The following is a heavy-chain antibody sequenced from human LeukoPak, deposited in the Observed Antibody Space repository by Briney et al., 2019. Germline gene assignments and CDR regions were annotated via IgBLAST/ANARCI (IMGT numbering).Heavy chain of an antibody. CDR2: ISGYGGST. Sequence: GGSLRLSCAASGFTFSSYAMSWVRQAPGKGLEWVSAISGYGGSTYYADSVKGRFTISRDNSKNTLYLQMNSLRAEDTAVYCCAKDTEYYYDSSGYSNFDSWGQGTLVTVSS. CDR3: AKDTEYYYDSSGYSNFDS. V-gene: IGHV3-23*01. D-gene: IGHD3-22*01. J-gene: IGHJ4*02. CDR1: GFTFSSYA.